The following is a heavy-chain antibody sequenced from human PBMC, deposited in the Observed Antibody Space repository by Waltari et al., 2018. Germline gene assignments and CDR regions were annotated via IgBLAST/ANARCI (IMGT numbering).Heavy chain of an antibody. V-gene: IGHV4-4*02. D-gene: IGHD2-15*01. CDR3: ARDRGRGLYLDT. CDR1: GDSVTSPYL. CDR2: VHGSGRT. J-gene: IGHJ4*02. Sequence: QLQLHESGPGLVNPSGTLSLSCAVSGDSVTSPYLWNWVRQSPQRGLEWIGQVHGSGRTNYSPSFASRITVSIDTSNNQFSLKLTAATAADTAVYYCARDRGRGLYLDTWGPGTLVTVSP.